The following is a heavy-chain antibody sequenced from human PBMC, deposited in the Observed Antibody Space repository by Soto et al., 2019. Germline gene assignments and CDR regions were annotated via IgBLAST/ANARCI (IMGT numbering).Heavy chain of an antibody. Sequence: SETLSLTCVVSGASIRSDGPYWRWVRQFPGKGLEWIGYMHFSGTPFYSPSLKIRVSILLETSDSSLSLQLSSVTAADTAVYHCARDRGYRDIYYYGMDVWGQGITVT. CDR2: MHFSGTP. J-gene: IGHJ6*02. D-gene: IGHD5-12*01. CDR3: ARDRGYRDIYYYGMDV. V-gene: IGHV4-31*11. CDR1: GASIRSDGPY.